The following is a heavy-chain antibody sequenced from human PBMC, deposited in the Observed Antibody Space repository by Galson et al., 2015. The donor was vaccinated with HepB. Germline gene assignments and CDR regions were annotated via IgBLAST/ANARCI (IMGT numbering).Heavy chain of an antibody. CDR2: ISAYNGNT. CDR1: GYTFTSYG. V-gene: IGHV1-18*01. CDR3: ARGLAPSRGYDYRGGFDP. Sequence: SVKVSCKASGYTFTSYGISWVRQAPGQGLEWMGWISAYNGNTNYAQKLQGRVTMTTDTSTSTAYMELRSLRSDDTAVYYCARGLAPSRGYDYRGGFDPWGQGTLVTVSS. J-gene: IGHJ5*02. D-gene: IGHD5-12*01.